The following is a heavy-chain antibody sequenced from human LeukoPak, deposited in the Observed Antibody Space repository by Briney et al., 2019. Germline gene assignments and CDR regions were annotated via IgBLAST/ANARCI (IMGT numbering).Heavy chain of an antibody. CDR1: GFTFSDYY. D-gene: IGHD3-10*01. J-gene: IGHJ6*03. Sequence: PGGSLRLSCAASGFTFSDYYMSWIRQAPGKGLEWVSYISSSGSTIYYADSVKGRFTISRGNAKNSLYLQMNSLRAEDTAVYYCATTVRGILSVYMDVWGKGTTVTVSS. CDR3: ATTVRGILSVYMDV. V-gene: IGHV3-11*04. CDR2: ISSSGSTI.